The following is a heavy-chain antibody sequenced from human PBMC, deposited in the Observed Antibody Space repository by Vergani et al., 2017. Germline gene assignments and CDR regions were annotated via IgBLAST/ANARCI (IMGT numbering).Heavy chain of an antibody. V-gene: IGHV3-33*06. D-gene: IGHD6-19*01. Sequence: QVQLVESGGGVVQPGRSLRLSCAASGFTFSSYGMHWVRQAPGKGLEWVAVIWYDGSNKYYADSVKGRFTISRDNSKNTLYLQMNSLRAEDTAVYYCAKARGGFEQWLNFPFHYWGQGTLVTVSS. CDR3: AKARGGFEQWLNFPFHY. J-gene: IGHJ4*02. CDR1: GFTFSSYG. CDR2: IWYDGSNK.